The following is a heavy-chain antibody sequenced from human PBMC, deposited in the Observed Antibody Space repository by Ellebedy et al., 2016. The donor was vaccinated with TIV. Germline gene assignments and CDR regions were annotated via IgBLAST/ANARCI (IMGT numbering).Heavy chain of an antibody. J-gene: IGHJ4*02. CDR1: GFDFSDYA. Sequence: GGSLRLSCAASGFDFSDYAMHRVRQAPGKGLEWVEFIRSDKSATYYADSARGRFTISRDDAKNTLYLQMNSLRAEDTTVYYCVRDASSSYYSWGQGTLVTVSS. CDR3: VRDASSSYYS. D-gene: IGHD6-13*01. V-gene: IGHV3-30*14. CDR2: IRSDKSAT.